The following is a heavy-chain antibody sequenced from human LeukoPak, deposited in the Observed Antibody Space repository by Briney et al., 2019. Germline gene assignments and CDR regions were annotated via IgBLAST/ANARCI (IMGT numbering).Heavy chain of an antibody. J-gene: IGHJ4*02. Sequence: PGGSLRLSCAASGFTFSSYGMHWVRQAPGKGLEWVAVIWYDGSNKYYADSVKGRFTISRDNSKNTLYLQMNSLRAEDTAVYYCARDREVLRFLEWLSTSDYWGQGTLVTVSS. D-gene: IGHD3-3*01. CDR2: IWYDGSNK. V-gene: IGHV3-33*01. CDR3: ARDREVLRFLEWLSTSDY. CDR1: GFTFSSYG.